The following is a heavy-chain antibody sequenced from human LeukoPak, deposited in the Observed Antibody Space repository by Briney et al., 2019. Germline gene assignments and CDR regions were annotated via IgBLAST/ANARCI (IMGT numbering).Heavy chain of an antibody. J-gene: IGHJ5*02. CDR1: GGSVSSYY. CDR2: IYYSGST. Sequence: SETLSLTCTVSGGSVSSYYWSWIRQPPGKGLEWIGYIYYSGSTNYNPSLKSRVTISVDTSKNQFSLKLSSVTAADTAVYYCARGGESGYDTWGQGSLVTVSS. V-gene: IGHV4-59*08. D-gene: IGHD5-12*01. CDR3: ARGGESGYDT.